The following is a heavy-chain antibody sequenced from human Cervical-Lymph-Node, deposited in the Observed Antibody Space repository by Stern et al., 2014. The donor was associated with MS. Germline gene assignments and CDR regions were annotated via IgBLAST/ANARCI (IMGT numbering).Heavy chain of an antibody. CDR1: GNTFTSYS. J-gene: IGHJ6*02. V-gene: IGHV7-4-1*02. CDR2: VNTDTGHP. D-gene: IGHD5-18*01. CDR3: AGDLVYSYGSGV. Sequence: VQLVQSGSELKKPGASVKVSCKASGNTFTSYSVNWVRQAPGQGLEWMGRVNTDTGHPTYAPSFPGQLVFSLDTSVSTAYISISSLKAEDTAVYYCAGDLVYSYGSGVWGQGTTVTVSS.